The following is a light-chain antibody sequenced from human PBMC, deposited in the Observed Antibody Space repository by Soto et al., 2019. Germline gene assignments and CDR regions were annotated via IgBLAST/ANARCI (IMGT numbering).Light chain of an antibody. CDR3: QQSYSSPFP. J-gene: IGKJ3*01. Sequence: DIQMTQSPSSLSASVGDRVTITCRASQSISSYLNWYQQKPGKAPNLLIYAASSLQSGVPSKFSGSGSGTDFTLTISSLQPEAFATYYCQQSYSSPFPFGPGTKVDIK. CDR1: QSISSY. CDR2: AAS. V-gene: IGKV1-39*01.